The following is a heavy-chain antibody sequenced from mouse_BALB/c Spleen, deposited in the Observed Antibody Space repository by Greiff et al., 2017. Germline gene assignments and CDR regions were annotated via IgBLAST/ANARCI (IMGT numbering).Heavy chain of an antibody. CDR3: ARRGSYDGNY. V-gene: IGHV3-6*02. J-gene: IGHJ2*01. CDR2: ISYDGSN. Sequence: EVKLMESGPGLVKPSQSLSLTCSVTGYSITSGYYWNWIRQFPGNKLEWMGYISYDGSNNYNPSLKNRISITRDTSKNQFFLKLNSVTTEDTATYYCARRGSYDGNYWGQGTTLTVSS. CDR1: GYSITSGYY. D-gene: IGHD2-3*01.